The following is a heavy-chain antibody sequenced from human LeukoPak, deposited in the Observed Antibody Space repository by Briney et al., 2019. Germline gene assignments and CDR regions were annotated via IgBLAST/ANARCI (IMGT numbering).Heavy chain of an antibody. Sequence: GSLRLSCAASGFTFSSYSMNWVRQAPGKGLEWVSSISSSSSYIYYADSVKGRFTVSRDNSKNTLYLQINSLRGEDTAVYYCAKGKYSSGGVPDYWGQGTLVTVSS. CDR1: GFTFSSYS. CDR3: AKGKYSSGGVPDY. V-gene: IGHV3-21*04. CDR2: ISSSSSYI. J-gene: IGHJ4*02. D-gene: IGHD6-19*01.